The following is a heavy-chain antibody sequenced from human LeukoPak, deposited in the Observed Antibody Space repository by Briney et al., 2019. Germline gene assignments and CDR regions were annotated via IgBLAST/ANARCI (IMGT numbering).Heavy chain of an antibody. V-gene: IGHV4-31*11. Sequence: PSETLSLTCAVYGGSFSVYYWSWIRQHPGKGLEWIGYIYYSGSTYYNPSLKSRVTISVDTSKNQFSLKLSSVTAADTAVYYCARAGYCSSTSCYYAFDIWGQGTMVTVSS. D-gene: IGHD2-2*01. CDR3: ARAGYCSSTSCYYAFDI. CDR2: IYYSGST. J-gene: IGHJ3*02. CDR1: GGSFSVYY.